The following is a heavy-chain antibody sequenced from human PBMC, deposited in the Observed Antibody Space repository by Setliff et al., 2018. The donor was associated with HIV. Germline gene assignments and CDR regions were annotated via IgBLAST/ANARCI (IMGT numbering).Heavy chain of an antibody. Sequence: GASVKVSCKASGYTFTDYYIHWVRQAPGQGLEWMGWINPNSGGTNYAQRFQGRVTMTRDTSISTAYMELSSLRSDDTAVYYCARDFSGQQLVGGWFDPWGQGTLVTVSS. CDR2: INPNSGGT. D-gene: IGHD6-13*01. CDR3: ARDFSGQQLVGGWFDP. J-gene: IGHJ5*02. V-gene: IGHV1-2*02. CDR1: GYTFTDYY.